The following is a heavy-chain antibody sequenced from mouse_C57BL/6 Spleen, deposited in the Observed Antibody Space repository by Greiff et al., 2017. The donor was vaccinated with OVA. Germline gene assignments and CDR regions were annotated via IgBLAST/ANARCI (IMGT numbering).Heavy chain of an antibody. V-gene: IGHV5-6*01. CDR2: ISSGGSYT. CDR1: GFTFSSYG. CDR3: ARHEDGSGYVLYAMDY. J-gene: IGHJ4*01. Sequence: EVQRVESGGDLVKPGGSLKLSCAASGFTFSSYGMSWVRQTPDKRLEWVATISSGGSYTYYPDSVKGRFTITRDNAKNTLYLQMSSLKSEDTAMYYCARHEDGSGYVLYAMDYWGQGTSVTVSS. D-gene: IGHD3-2*02.